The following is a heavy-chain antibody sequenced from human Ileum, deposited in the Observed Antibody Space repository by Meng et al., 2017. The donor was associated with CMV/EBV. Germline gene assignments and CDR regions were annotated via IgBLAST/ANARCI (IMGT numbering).Heavy chain of an antibody. J-gene: IGHJ4*02. Sequence: SCNASGYTFTSYYFPWGRQAPRQGLKWMGMINPSRGNTIYAQRFQGRVTMTRDTSTSTVYMELSSLTSEDTAVYYCARGTYGTYFDYWGQGTLVTVSS. CDR1: GYTFTSYY. CDR2: INPSRGNT. D-gene: IGHD3-10*01. V-gene: IGHV1-46*01. CDR3: ARGTYGTYFDY.